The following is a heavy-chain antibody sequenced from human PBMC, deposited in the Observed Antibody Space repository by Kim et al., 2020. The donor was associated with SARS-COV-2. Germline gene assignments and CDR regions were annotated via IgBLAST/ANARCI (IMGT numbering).Heavy chain of an antibody. Sequence: GGSLRLSCAASGFSFNTYSMNWVRQAPGKGLEWISYISRSSDTIFHADSVRGRFTISRDNDKNLVFLQMNSLRDEDTAVYYCTRPDGHCGSTTCHTYAFDVWGQGTVVTVSS. J-gene: IGHJ3*01. D-gene: IGHD2-2*02. CDR1: GFSFNTYS. CDR3: TRPDGHCGSTTCHTYAFDV. CDR2: ISRSSDTI. V-gene: IGHV3-48*02.